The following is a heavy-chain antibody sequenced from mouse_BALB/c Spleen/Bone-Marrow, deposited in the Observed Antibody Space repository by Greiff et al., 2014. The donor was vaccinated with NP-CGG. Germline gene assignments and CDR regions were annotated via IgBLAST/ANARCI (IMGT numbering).Heavy chain of an antibody. CDR1: GFSLTSYG. Sequence: QVQLQQSGPGLVAPSQSLSITCTGPGFSLTSYGVHWVRQPPGKGLEWLVVIWSDGSTTYNSALKSRLSISKDNSKSQVFLKMNSLQTDDTAMNYCARSSPTTWAMDYWGQGTSVTVSS. CDR3: ARSSPTTWAMDY. V-gene: IGHV2-6*02. J-gene: IGHJ4*01. D-gene: IGHD2-12*01. CDR2: IWSDGST.